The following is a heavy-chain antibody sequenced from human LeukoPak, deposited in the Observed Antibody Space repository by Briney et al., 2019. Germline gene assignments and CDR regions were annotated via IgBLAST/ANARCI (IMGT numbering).Heavy chain of an antibody. J-gene: IGHJ5*02. D-gene: IGHD1-1*01. CDR1: GGSISSYY. CDR2: IYYSGST. V-gene: IGHV4-59*12. Sequence: SETLSLTCTVSGGSISSYYWSWIRQPPGKGLEWIGYIYYSGSTNYNPSLKSRVTISVDTSKNQFSLKLSSVTAADTAVYYCARDQGYNWNDVNWFDPWGQGTLVTVSS. CDR3: ARDQGYNWNDVNWFDP.